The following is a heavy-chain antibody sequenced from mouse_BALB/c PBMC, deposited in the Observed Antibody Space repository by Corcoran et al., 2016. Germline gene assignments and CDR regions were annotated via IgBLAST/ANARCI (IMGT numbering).Heavy chain of an antibody. CDR1: GYTFTDYN. CDR3: ARSGYGDAMDY. J-gene: IGHJ4*01. CDR2: IYPYNGGT. D-gene: IGHD2-10*02. V-gene: IGHV1S29*02. Sequence: EVQLQQSGPELVKPGASVKISCKASGYTFTDYNMHWVKQSHGKSLEWIGYIYPYNGGTGYNQKFKSKATLTVDNSSSTAYMELRSLTSEDSAVYYCARSGYGDAMDYWGQGTSVTVSS.